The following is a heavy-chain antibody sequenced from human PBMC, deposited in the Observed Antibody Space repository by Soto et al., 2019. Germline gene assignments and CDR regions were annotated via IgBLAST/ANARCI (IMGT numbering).Heavy chain of an antibody. D-gene: IGHD1-7*01. CDR2: ISAYNGNT. V-gene: IGHV1-18*01. J-gene: IGHJ6*02. CDR3: ARGKLELDSYYYYGMDV. CDR1: GYTFTSYG. Sequence: ASVKVSCKASGYTFTSYGISWVRQAPGQGLEWMGWISAYNGNTNYAQKLQGRVTMTTDTSTSTAYMELRSLRSDDTAVYYCARGKLELDSYYYYGMDVWGQGTTVTVSS.